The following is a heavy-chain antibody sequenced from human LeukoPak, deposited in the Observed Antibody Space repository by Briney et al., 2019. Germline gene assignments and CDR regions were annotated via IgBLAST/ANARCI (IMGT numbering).Heavy chain of an antibody. V-gene: IGHV1-69*04. Sequence: ASVKVSCKASGGTFSSYAISWVRQAPGQGLEWMGRIIPILGIANYAQKFQGRVTITADKSTSTAYMELSSLRSEDTAVYYCARVDTAMVIDYWGQGTLVAVSS. CDR3: ARVDTAMVIDY. CDR1: GGTFSSYA. J-gene: IGHJ4*02. CDR2: IIPILGIA. D-gene: IGHD5-18*01.